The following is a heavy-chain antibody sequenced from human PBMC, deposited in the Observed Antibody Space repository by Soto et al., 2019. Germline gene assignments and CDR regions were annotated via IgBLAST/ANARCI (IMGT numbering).Heavy chain of an antibody. CDR3: ARDFSRDSNYESVYFDY. D-gene: IGHD4-4*01. J-gene: IGHJ4*02. Sequence: GGSLRLSCAASGFTFSSYWMSWVRQAPGKGLEWVANIKQDGSEKYYVDSVKGRFTISRDNAKNSLYLQMNSLRAEDTAVYYCARDFSRDSNYESVYFDYWGQGTLVTVSS. CDR1: GFTFSSYW. CDR2: IKQDGSEK. V-gene: IGHV3-7*01.